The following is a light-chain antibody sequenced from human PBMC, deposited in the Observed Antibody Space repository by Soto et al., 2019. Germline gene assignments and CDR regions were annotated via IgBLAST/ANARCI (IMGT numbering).Light chain of an antibody. V-gene: IGKV1-39*01. J-gene: IGKJ1*01. CDR1: QTIISY. CDR3: QQRSTTPRT. Sequence: DIHMTQSPSSLSASVGDRVTITCRTSQTIISYLNRYQMKPGKAPKLLIYAASNLQSGVPSRFSGSGSGTDFTLTISSLQPEDFATYSCQQRSTTPRTFGQGT. CDR2: AAS.